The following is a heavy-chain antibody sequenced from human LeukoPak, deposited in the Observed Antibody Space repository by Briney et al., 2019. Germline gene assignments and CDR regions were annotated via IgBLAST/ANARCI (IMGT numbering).Heavy chain of an antibody. D-gene: IGHD4-23*01. CDR2: IKSKSDGGTT. CDR1: GFTFSSAW. CDR3: TTYYGGKGGY. Sequence: PGGSLRLSCAASGFTFSSAWMSWVRQAPGKGLEWVGRIKSKSDGGTTDYAAPMKGIFTISRDDSKNTVYPQMNSLQSEDTAVYYCTTYYGGKGGYWGQGTLVTVSS. V-gene: IGHV3-15*01. J-gene: IGHJ4*02.